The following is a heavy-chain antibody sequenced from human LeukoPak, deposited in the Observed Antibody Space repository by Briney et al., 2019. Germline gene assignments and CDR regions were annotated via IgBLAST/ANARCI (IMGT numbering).Heavy chain of an antibody. J-gene: IGHJ4*02. D-gene: IGHD1-1*01. V-gene: IGHV1-18*01. Sequence: GASVKVSCKASGYSFTSYGISWVRQAPGQGLEWMGWISGYNGNTNYAQKLQGRVTMTTDISTSTAYMELRSLRSDDTAVYYCARAWRTTVHYFDYWGQGTLVTVSS. CDR1: GYSFTSYG. CDR2: ISGYNGNT. CDR3: ARAWRTTVHYFDY.